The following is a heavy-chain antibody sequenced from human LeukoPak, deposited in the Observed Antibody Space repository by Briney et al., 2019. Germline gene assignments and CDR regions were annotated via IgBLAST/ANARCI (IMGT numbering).Heavy chain of an antibody. V-gene: IGHV4-59*08. CDR2: IYYSGST. J-gene: IGHJ4*02. Sequence: SETLSLTCTVSGGPISSYYWSWIRQPPGKGLEWIGYIYYSGSTNYNPSLKSRVTISVDTSKNQFSLKLSSVTAADTAVYYCARHRYSSSSYFDYWGQGTLVTVSS. CDR3: ARHRYSSSSYFDY. CDR1: GGPISSYY. D-gene: IGHD6-6*01.